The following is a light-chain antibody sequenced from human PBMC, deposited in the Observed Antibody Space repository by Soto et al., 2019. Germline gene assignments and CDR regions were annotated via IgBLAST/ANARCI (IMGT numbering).Light chain of an antibody. J-gene: IGKJ1*01. CDR1: QSVSSN. V-gene: IGKV3-15*01. CDR3: QQYNNWPPWT. CDR2: GAS. Sequence: EIVMTQSPATLSVSPGERATLSCRASQSVSSNLAWYQQTPGQAPRLLIYGASTRATGIPARFSGSGSGTEFTLTIRSLQSEDFAVYYCQQYNNWPPWTFGQGTKGDIK.